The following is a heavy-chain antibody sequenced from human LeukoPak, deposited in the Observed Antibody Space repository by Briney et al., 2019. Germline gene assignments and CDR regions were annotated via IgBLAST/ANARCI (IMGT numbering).Heavy chain of an antibody. CDR2: ISPSGDT. CDR3: AKISPLDYGGKPWALDV. CDR1: GFSFSNYA. V-gene: IGHV3-23*01. Sequence: PGGSLRLSCAASGFSFSNYAMSWVRQAPGKGLEWVSGISPSGDTYYADSVKGRFTFSRDNSKNTLYLQMNRLRAEDTAVYYCAKISPLDYGGKPWALDVWGQGTLVTVS. J-gene: IGHJ3*01. D-gene: IGHD4-23*01.